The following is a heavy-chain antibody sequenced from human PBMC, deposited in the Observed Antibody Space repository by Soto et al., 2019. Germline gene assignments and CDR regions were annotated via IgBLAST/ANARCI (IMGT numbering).Heavy chain of an antibody. CDR1: GGSISSGGYS. CDR2: IYHSGST. Sequence: PSETLSLTCVVSGGSISSGGYSWSWIRQPPGKGLEWIGYIYHSGSTYYNPSLKSRVTISVDRSKNQSSLKLSSVTAADTAVYYCVRVRGPWGQGTLVTVSS. V-gene: IGHV4-30-2*01. CDR3: VRVRGP. J-gene: IGHJ5*02. D-gene: IGHD3-10*01.